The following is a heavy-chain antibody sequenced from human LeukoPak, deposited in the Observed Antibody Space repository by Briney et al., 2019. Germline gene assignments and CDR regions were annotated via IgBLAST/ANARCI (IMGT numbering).Heavy chain of an antibody. J-gene: IGHJ4*02. Sequence: GGSLRLSCAASGFTLNTHWMSWVRQAPGKGLEWVANIKQDGRDTYYVDSVKGRFTISRDNAKNSLNLQMYSLRAEDTAMYYCATSEGYWGQGTLVTVSS. CDR3: ATSEGY. CDR2: IKQDGRDT. CDR1: GFTLNTHW. V-gene: IGHV3-7*03.